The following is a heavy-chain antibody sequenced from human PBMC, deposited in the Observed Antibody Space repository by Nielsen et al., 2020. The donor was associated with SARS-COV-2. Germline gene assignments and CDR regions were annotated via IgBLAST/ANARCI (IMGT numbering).Heavy chain of an antibody. D-gene: IGHD6-19*01. CDR1: GITFRSYS. Sequence: GESLKISCVASGITFRSYSMNWVRQAPGRGLEWLSYISSTGSTIHYADSVKGRFTISRDNAKNSLYLQMNSLRPEDTAVYYCASGPLAVAPDSWGQGTLVTVSS. CDR3: ASGPLAVAPDS. CDR2: ISSTGSTI. J-gene: IGHJ4*02. V-gene: IGHV3-48*04.